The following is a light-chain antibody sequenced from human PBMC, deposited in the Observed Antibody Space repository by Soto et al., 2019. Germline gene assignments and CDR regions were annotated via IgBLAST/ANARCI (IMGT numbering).Light chain of an antibody. Sequence: DIKMTQSPSSLVASVGDRVTITCRASQSLGGWLAWYQQKPGEAPKLLIYKASTLENGVPSRFSGSGSGTEFSLTIRSLQPDDSATYFCQPYHTYLYTFGQGTKLEI. J-gene: IGKJ2*01. CDR3: QPYHTYLYT. CDR2: KAS. V-gene: IGKV1-5*03. CDR1: QSLGGW.